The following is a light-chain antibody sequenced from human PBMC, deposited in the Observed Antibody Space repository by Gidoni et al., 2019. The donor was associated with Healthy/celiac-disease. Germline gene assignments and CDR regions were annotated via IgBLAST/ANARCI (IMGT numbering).Light chain of an antibody. Sequence: DIQMTQSPSSLSASVGDRVTITCRASQSISSYFNWYQQKPGKAPKLLIYAASSLQSGVPSRFSGSGSGTDFTLTISSLQPEDCATYYCQQSYSTPPTFXQXTKVXIK. CDR1: QSISSY. J-gene: IGKJ1*01. CDR3: QQSYSTPPT. V-gene: IGKV1-39*01. CDR2: AAS.